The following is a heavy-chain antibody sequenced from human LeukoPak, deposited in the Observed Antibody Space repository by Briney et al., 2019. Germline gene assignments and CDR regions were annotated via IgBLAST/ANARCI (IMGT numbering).Heavy chain of an antibody. CDR3: ARVRPIVVVPAAMRARAKNWFDP. CDR2: IKQDGSEK. J-gene: IGHJ5*02. CDR1: GFTFSSYW. V-gene: IGHV3-7*03. D-gene: IGHD2-2*01. Sequence: GGSLRLSCAASGFTFSSYWMSWVRQAPGKGLEWVANIKQDGSEKYYVDSVKGRFTISRDNAKNSLYLQMNSLRAEDTAVYYCARVRPIVVVPAAMRARAKNWFDPWGQGTLVTVSS.